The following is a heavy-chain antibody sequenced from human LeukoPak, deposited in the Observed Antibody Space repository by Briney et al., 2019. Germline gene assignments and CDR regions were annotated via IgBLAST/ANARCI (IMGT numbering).Heavy chain of an antibody. V-gene: IGHV6-1*01. Sequence: SQTLSLTCAISGDSVSSNSAAWNWIRQSPSRGLEWLGRTYYRSKWYNDYAISVKSRITINADTSKNQFSLQLSSVTAADTAVYYCASYIAAAGCFDYWGQGTLVTVSS. CDR2: TYYRSKWYN. CDR3: ASYIAAAGCFDY. J-gene: IGHJ4*02. D-gene: IGHD6-13*01. CDR1: GDSVSSNSAA.